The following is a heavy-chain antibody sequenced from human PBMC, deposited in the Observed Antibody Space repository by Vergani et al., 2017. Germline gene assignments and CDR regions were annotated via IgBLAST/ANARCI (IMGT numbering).Heavy chain of an antibody. J-gene: IGHJ6*03. Sequence: QLVESGGGWVQPGGSLRLSCAASGFTFSSYGMHWVRQAPGKGLEWVAVIWYDGSNKYYADSVKGRFTISRDNSKNTLYLQMNSLRAEDTAVYYCARGYSSSWYYYYMDVWGKGTTVTVSS. CDR2: IWYDGSNK. CDR1: GFTFSSYG. D-gene: IGHD6-13*01. V-gene: IGHV3-33*01. CDR3: ARGYSSSWYYYYMDV.